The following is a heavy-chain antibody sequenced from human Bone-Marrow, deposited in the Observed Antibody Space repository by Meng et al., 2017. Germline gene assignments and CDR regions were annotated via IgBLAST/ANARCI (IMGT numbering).Heavy chain of an antibody. CDR2: ISGSGGST. CDR1: GFTFSSYA. CDR3: AKTTVTTGNNWFDP. J-gene: IGHJ5*02. Sequence: GQLVGAGGGVVRPGGSLRLSCAASGFTFSSYAMSWVRQAPGKGLEWVSAISGSGGSTYYADSVKGRFTISRDNSKNTLYLQMNSLRAEDTAVYYCAKTTVTTGNNWFDPWGQGTLVTVSS. V-gene: IGHV3-23*04. D-gene: IGHD4-17*01.